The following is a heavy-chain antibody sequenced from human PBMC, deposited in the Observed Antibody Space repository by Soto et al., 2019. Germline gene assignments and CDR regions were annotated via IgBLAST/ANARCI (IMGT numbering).Heavy chain of an antibody. Sequence: GASVKVSCKASGYTFTNYGISWVRQAPGQGLEWMGWISTYNGITSYAQKLQGRVTMTTDTSTSTAYMELRSLRSDDTAVYYCATAWRCSGGRCYDVFDIWGQGTMVTVSS. D-gene: IGHD2-15*01. CDR2: ISTYNGIT. CDR1: GYTFTNYG. V-gene: IGHV1-18*01. J-gene: IGHJ3*02. CDR3: ATAWRCSGGRCYDVFDI.